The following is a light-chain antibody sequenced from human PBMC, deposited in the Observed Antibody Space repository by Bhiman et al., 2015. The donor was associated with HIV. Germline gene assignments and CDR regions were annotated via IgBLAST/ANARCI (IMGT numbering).Light chain of an antibody. J-gene: IGLJ1*01. CDR2: EVS. Sequence: QSALTQSASVSGSPGQSITITCTGTSSDVGSYNLVSWYQQHPGKAPKVMIYEVSKRPSGVSNRFSGSKSGNTASLTISGLQPEDEADYHCSSYTSGSTPHVFGTGTKVTVL. V-gene: IGLV2-14*02. CDR3: SSYTSGSTPHV. CDR1: SSDVGSYNL.